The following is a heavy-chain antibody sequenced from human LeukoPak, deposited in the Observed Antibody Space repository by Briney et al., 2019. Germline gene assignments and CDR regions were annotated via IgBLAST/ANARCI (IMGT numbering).Heavy chain of an antibody. V-gene: IGHV4-39*01. CDR2: AHYSGTT. Sequence: SETLSLTCTVSGGSIISTRDHWDWIRQPPGKGLEWIGSAHYSGTTYYTHNPSLRSRVTISVDTSKNQFSLEVTPESAADTATYYCARRLHYYDFWGQGTLVTVSS. D-gene: IGHD2-21*02. CDR1: GGSIISTRDH. CDR3: ARRLHYYDF. J-gene: IGHJ4*02.